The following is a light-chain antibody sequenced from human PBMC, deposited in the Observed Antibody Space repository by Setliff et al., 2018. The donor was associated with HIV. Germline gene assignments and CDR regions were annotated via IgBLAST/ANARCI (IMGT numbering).Light chain of an antibody. CDR3: QAWDSSSYV. Sequence: SYELTQPPSVSVSPGQTASITCSGDALGDKFTSWYQQHPGQSPTLLIYQDTRRPPGIPERFSGSNSGNTATLTISGTQAMGEADYYCQAWDSSSYVFGTGTKVTVL. V-gene: IGLV3-1*01. CDR1: ALGDKF. J-gene: IGLJ1*01. CDR2: QDT.